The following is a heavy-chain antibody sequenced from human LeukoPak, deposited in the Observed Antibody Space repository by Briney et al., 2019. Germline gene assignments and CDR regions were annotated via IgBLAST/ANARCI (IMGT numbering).Heavy chain of an antibody. Sequence: SETLSLTCTVPGGSIFNYHWSWIRQPPGKGLEWIGYIFYSGSTSNNPSLKSRVTISVDTSKNQISLKLTSVTAADTAVYYCARRSGSGFFYSGMDLWGQGTTVTVSS. CDR2: IFYSGST. D-gene: IGHD6-19*01. J-gene: IGHJ6*02. CDR3: ARRSGSGFFYSGMDL. V-gene: IGHV4-59*01. CDR1: GGSIFNYH.